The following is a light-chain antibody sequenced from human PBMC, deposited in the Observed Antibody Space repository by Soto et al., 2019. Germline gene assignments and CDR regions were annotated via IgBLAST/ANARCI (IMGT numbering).Light chain of an antibody. Sequence: DIQMTQSPSSLFASVGDRVSITCRASQGIRNNLGWYQQRPGKAPKRLIYGTSNLQTGVPSRFSGSGYGTDFTHTLSSLQPEDFATYYCLQHETYPRTFGQGTKVEV. J-gene: IGKJ1*01. V-gene: IGKV1-17*01. CDR1: QGIRNN. CDR3: LQHETYPRT. CDR2: GTS.